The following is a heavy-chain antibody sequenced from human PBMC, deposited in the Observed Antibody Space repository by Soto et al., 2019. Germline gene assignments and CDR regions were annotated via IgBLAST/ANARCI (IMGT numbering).Heavy chain of an antibody. J-gene: IGHJ6*02. D-gene: IGHD2-2*01. CDR2: IIPIFGTA. CDR1: GGTFSSYA. Sequence: GASVKVSCKASGGTFSSYAISWVRQAPGQGLEWMGGIIPIFGTANYAQKFQGRVTITADKSTSTAYMELSSLRSEDTAVYYCAHRVVPAAIRYYYYGMDVWGQGTTVTV. V-gene: IGHV1-69*06. CDR3: AHRVVPAAIRYYYYGMDV.